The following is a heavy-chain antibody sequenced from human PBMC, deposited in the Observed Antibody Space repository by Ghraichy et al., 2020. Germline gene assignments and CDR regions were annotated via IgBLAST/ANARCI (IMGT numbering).Heavy chain of an antibody. V-gene: IGHV3-7*03. CDR3: ARARGPQSSFVVVSATPRAGFFDY. D-gene: IGHD2-21*02. J-gene: IGHJ4*02. CDR2: IKQDGSEK. CDR1: GFTFSSYW. Sequence: GGSLRLSCAASGFTFSSYWMSWVRQAPGKGLEWVANIKQDGSEKYYVDSVKGRFTISRDNAKNSLYLQMNSLRAEDTAVYYCARARGPQSSFVVVSATPRAGFFDYWGQGTLVTVSS.